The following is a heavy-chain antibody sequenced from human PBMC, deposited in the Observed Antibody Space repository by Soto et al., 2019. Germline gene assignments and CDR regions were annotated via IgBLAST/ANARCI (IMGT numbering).Heavy chain of an antibody. J-gene: IGHJ4*02. V-gene: IGHV3-30*18. CDR2: IASDGKDK. D-gene: IGHD6-13*01. CDR3: AKDGAIGAADYFFDY. CDR1: GFTFSNYA. Sequence: QVQLVESGGGVVQPGRSLKLSCAASGFTFSNYAIHWVRQAPGKGLEWVAVIASDGKDKRYADSATGRFTISRDNSKNTVYLQMNSLRGEDTAVYYCAKDGAIGAADYFFDYWGQGSLVTVSS.